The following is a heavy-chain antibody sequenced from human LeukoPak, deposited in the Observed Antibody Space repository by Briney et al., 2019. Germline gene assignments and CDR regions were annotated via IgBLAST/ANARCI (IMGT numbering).Heavy chain of an antibody. V-gene: IGHV3-15*01. D-gene: IGHD2-15*01. CDR3: TTRRQDGW. J-gene: IGHJ4*02. Sequence: PGGSLRLSCVGSVFTFSDAWMSWVRQAPGKGLEWVGRIKSKSDGGTIDYAAPVKGRFTISRDDSRNTLYLQMNSLKTEDTAVYYCTTRRQDGWWGQGTLVTVS. CDR1: VFTFSDAW. CDR2: IKSKSDGGTI.